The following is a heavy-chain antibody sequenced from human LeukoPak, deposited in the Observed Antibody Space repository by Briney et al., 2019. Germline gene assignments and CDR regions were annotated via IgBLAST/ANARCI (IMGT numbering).Heavy chain of an antibody. J-gene: IGHJ4*02. Sequence: GGSLRLSCAASGFTFSSYGMHWVRQAPGKGLEWVAVISYDGSNKYYADSVKGRFTISRDNSKNTLYLQMNSLRAEDTAVYYCAKDRYRTDYGGTYYFDYWGQGTLVTVSS. CDR2: ISYDGSNK. D-gene: IGHD4-23*01. V-gene: IGHV3-30*18. CDR1: GFTFSSYG. CDR3: AKDRYRTDYGGTYYFDY.